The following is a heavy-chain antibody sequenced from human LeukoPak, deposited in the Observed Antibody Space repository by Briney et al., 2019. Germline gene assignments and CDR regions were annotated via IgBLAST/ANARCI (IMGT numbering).Heavy chain of an antibody. D-gene: IGHD2-2*01. J-gene: IGHJ6*03. Sequence: SETLSLTCTVSGGSISSGGYYWSWIRQPPGKGLEWIGYIYHSGSTYYNPSLKSRVTMSVDTSKNQSSLKLSSVTAADTAVYYCARDLKDSLGLTVYCSSTSCPQYYYYYMDVWGKGTTVTVSS. CDR1: GGSISSGGYY. CDR3: ARDLKDSLGLTVYCSSTSCPQYYYYYMDV. CDR2: IYHSGST. V-gene: IGHV4-30-2*01.